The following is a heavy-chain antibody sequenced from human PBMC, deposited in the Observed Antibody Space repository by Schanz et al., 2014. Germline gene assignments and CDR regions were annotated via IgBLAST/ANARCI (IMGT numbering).Heavy chain of an antibody. Sequence: QVQLEESGAGLVKPSGTLSLTCAVSGASVSSDNWWNWVRQPPGKGLEWIGEIYDSGNTNYNPSLTGRVTMAVDKYKTQFSLQLTSVTAADTAVYYCARGGQGFGEPHQRLFEYWGPGTLVTVSS. CDR1: GASVSSDNW. CDR2: IYDSGNT. V-gene: IGHV4-4*02. D-gene: IGHD3-10*01. J-gene: IGHJ4*02. CDR3: ARGGQGFGEPHQRLFEY.